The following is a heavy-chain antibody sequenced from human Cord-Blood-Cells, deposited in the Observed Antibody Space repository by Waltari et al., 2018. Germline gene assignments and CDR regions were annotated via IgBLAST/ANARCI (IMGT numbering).Heavy chain of an antibody. CDR3: ARYGRFDY. CDR2: IYYSGST. V-gene: IGHV4-39*01. CDR1: GGSISSSRYY. D-gene: IGHD1-26*01. Sequence: QLQLQESGPGLVKPSETLSLTCPVSGGSISSSRYYWGWIRQPPGKGLEWIGSIYYSGSTYYNPSLKSRVTISVDTSKNQFSLKLSSVTAADTAVYYCARYGRFDYWGQGTLVTVSS. J-gene: IGHJ4*02.